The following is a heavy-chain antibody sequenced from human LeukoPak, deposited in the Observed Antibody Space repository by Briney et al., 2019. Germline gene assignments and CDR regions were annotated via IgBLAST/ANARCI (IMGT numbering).Heavy chain of an antibody. D-gene: IGHD3-9*01. V-gene: IGHV3-7*01. CDR3: ARVPHYDILTGYYIDYYYYYYMDV. Sequence: GALRLSCAASGFIYTSYWMSWVRQAPGKGLEWVANIKQDGSEKYYVDSVKGRFTISRDNAKNSLYLQMNSLRAEDTAVYYCARVPHYDILTGYYIDYYYYYYMDVWGKGTTVTVSS. CDR1: GFIYTSYW. CDR2: IKQDGSEK. J-gene: IGHJ6*03.